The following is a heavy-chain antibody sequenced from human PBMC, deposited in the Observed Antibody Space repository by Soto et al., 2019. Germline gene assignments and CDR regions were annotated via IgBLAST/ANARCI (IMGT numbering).Heavy chain of an antibody. CDR3: ARTVLGPDLLADSFVDYYYYMDV. Sequence: SETLSLTCTFSGGSIINFYWSWIRQPTGKGREWIGYVYYTGSTSYNPSLKRRVTFSADSSRGQFSLRLNSVTAADTAVYYCARTVLGPDLLADSFVDYYYYMDVWGQGTTVTVSS. CDR2: VYYTGST. CDR1: GGSIINFY. J-gene: IGHJ6*03. V-gene: IGHV4-59*08. D-gene: IGHD3-9*01.